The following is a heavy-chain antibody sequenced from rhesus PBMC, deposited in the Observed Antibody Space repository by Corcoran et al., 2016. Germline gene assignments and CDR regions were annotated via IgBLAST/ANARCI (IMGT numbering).Heavy chain of an antibody. V-gene: IGHV1-198*02. J-gene: IGHJ1*01. CDR3: AREDCSSTYCSGYLEF. CDR2: IIPLVGIT. D-gene: IGHD2-15*01. Sequence: QVQLVQSGAEVKKPGASVKVSCKASGFTFGSYAINWVRQAPGQGLEWMGVIIPLVGITNYAEKFQGSVTITADTSTSTAYMERSSLRSEDTAVYYCAREDCSSTYCSGYLEFWGQGALVTVSS. CDR1: GFTFGSYA.